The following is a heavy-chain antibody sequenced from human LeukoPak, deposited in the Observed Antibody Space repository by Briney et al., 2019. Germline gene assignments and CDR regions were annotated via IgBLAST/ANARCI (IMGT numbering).Heavy chain of an antibody. Sequence: ASVKVSCKASGYTFTGYYMHWVRQAPGKGLEWMGGFDPEDGETIYAQKFQGRVTMTEDTSTDTAYMELSSLRSEDTAVYYCATTIQLERQTYYYGMDVWGQGTTVTVSS. J-gene: IGHJ6*02. CDR3: ATTIQLERQTYYYGMDV. D-gene: IGHD1-1*01. CDR1: GYTFTGYY. CDR2: FDPEDGET. V-gene: IGHV1-24*01.